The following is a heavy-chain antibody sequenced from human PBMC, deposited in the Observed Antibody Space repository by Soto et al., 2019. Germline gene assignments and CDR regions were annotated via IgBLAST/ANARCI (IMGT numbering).Heavy chain of an antibody. CDR1: GDSVSRNSAA. J-gene: IGHJ5*02. D-gene: IGHD1-7*01. CDR3: ARAATELPYTWFDP. CDR2: TYYRSKWYN. V-gene: IGHV6-1*01. Sequence: PSQTLSLTCAISGDSVSRNSAAWNWIRQSPSRGLEWLGRTYYRSKWYNNYAVSVKSRITINPDTSKNQFSVQLKSVTPEDTAVYYCARAATELPYTWFDPWGPGTLSIVSS.